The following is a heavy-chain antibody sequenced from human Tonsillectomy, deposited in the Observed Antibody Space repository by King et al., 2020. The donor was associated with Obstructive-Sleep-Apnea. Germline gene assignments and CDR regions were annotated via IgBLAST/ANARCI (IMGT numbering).Heavy chain of an antibody. CDR2: INSDGSST. J-gene: IGHJ6*02. CDR1: GFTFSSYW. D-gene: IGHD2-15*01. Sequence: VQLVESGGGLVQPGGSRRLSCAASGFTFSSYWMHWVRQAPGKGLVWVSRINSDGSSTSYADSVKGRFTISRDNAKNTLYLQMNSLRAEDTAGYYCSRGGLGYCSGGSCSNYYYYGMDVRGQGTTVTVSS. V-gene: IGHV3-74*01. CDR3: SRGGLGYCSGGSCSNYYYYGMDV.